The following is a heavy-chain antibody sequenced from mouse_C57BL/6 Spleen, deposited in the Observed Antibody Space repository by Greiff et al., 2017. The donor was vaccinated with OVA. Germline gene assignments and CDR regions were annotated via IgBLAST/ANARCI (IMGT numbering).Heavy chain of an antibody. J-gene: IGHJ2*01. CDR2: MDPSDSYT. Sequence: VQLQQPGAELVMPGASVKLSCEASGYTFTSYWMHWVKQRPGQGLEWIGEMDPSDSYTNYNQKFKGKSTLTVDKSASTAYMQLSSLTSEDSAVYYCARDSSGYFDYWGQGTTLTVSS. D-gene: IGHD3-2*02. CDR1: GYTFTSYW. V-gene: IGHV1-69*01. CDR3: ARDSSGYFDY.